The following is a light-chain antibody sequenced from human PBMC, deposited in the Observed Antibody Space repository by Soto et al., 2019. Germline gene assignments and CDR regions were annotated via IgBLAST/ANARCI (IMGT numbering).Light chain of an antibody. J-gene: IGLJ2*01. CDR1: SSDVGGYNF. Sequence: QSALTQPASVSGSPGQSITISCTGTSSDVGGYNFVSWYQQYPGKAPTLVIYDVSNRPSGVSNRFSGSKSGNTASLTISGVPGEDQAEYYFQPFCKSGPLIFGGGTKLTVL. CDR3: QPFCKSGPLI. CDR2: DVS. V-gene: IGLV2-14*01.